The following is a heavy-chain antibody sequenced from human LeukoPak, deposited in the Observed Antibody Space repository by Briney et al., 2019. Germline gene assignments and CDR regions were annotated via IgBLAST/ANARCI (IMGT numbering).Heavy chain of an antibody. CDR1: GGSISSSSYY. D-gene: IGHD2-21*02. CDR3: AREVVVTAIHQTNWFDP. CDR2: IYYSGST. Sequence: PSETLSLTCTVSGGSISSSSYYWGWIRQPPGKGLEWIGYIYYSGSTYYNPSLKSRVTISVDTSKNQFSLKLSSVTAADTAVYYCAREVVVTAIHQTNWFDPWGQGTLVTVSS. J-gene: IGHJ5*02. V-gene: IGHV4-30-4*08.